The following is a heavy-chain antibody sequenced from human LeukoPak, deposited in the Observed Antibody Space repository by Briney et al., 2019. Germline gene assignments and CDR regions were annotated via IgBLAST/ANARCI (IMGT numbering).Heavy chain of an antibody. Sequence: PGGSLRLSCAASGFTFSSYSMNWVRQAPGKGLEWVSSISSSSSYIYYADSVKGRFTISRDNSKNTLYLQMNSLRAEDTAVYYCAKGSYSSGWYWGQGTLVTVSS. V-gene: IGHV3-21*04. CDR3: AKGSYSSGWY. J-gene: IGHJ4*02. CDR2: ISSSSSYI. CDR1: GFTFSSYS. D-gene: IGHD6-19*01.